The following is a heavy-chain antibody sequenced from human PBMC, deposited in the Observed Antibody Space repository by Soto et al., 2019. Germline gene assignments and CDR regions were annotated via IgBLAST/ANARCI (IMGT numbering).Heavy chain of an antibody. CDR3: ARASKRYYYDSSEGYYFDY. J-gene: IGHJ4*02. V-gene: IGHV4-31*03. D-gene: IGHD3-22*01. Sequence: PSETLSLTCTVSGGSISSGGYYWSWIRQHPGKGLEWIGYIYYSGSTYYNPSLKSRVTISVDTSKNQFSLKLSSVTAADTAVYYCARASKRYYYDSSEGYYFDYWGQGTLVTVSS. CDR2: IYYSGST. CDR1: GGSISSGGYY.